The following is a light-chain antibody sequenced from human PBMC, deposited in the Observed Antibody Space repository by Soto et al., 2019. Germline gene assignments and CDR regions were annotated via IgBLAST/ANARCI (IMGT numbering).Light chain of an antibody. CDR1: QSVSSSY. CDR2: GAS. J-gene: IGKJ4*01. CDR3: RQYGSSPT. V-gene: IGKV3-20*01. Sequence: EIVLTQSPGTLSLSPGERATLSCRASQSVSSSYLAWYQQKPGQAPRLLIYGASSRDTGIPDRFSGSGSGTDFTLNISRLEPEDFAVYYCRQYGSSPTFGGVTKVEIK.